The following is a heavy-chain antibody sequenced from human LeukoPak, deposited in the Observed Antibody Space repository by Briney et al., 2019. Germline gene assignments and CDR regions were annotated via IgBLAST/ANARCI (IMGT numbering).Heavy chain of an antibody. CDR3: ARVDLLTGYYFFDY. D-gene: IGHD3-9*01. Sequence: GASVKVSCKASGYTFSNYGISWVRQAPGQGLEWVGWIRGDNGNTNYAQKFQGRVTMTTVTSTSTAYMELGSLGSDETAVYYCARVDLLTGYYFFDYWGQGTLVTVSS. J-gene: IGHJ4*02. CDR2: IRGDNGNT. CDR1: GYTFSNYG. V-gene: IGHV1-18*01.